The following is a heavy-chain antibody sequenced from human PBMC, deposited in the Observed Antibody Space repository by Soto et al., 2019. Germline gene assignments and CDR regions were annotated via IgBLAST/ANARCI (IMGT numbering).Heavy chain of an antibody. CDR3: VIEPILSPVAYYYYYVMDF. CDR2: IIPIFGTA. Sequence: GASVKVSCKASGGTFSSYAISWVRQAPGQGLEWMGGIIPIFGTANYAQKFQGRVTITADESTSTAYMELSSLRSEDTAVYYCVIEPILSPVAYYYYYVMDFWGQGSTVTGSS. V-gene: IGHV1-69*13. D-gene: IGHD3-9*01. J-gene: IGHJ6*02. CDR1: GGTFSSYA.